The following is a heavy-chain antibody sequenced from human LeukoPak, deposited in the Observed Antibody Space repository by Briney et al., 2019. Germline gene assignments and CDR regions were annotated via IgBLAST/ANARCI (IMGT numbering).Heavy chain of an antibody. CDR3: ARPSYSSGWYYLDY. Sequence: SETLSLTCTVSGGSIRSSYYWGWIRQPPGKGLEWIGSIYDSGSTYYNPSLKSRVTISVDTSKNQFSLKLNSVTAADTAVYYCARPSYSSGWYYLDYWGQGTLVTVSS. D-gene: IGHD6-19*01. V-gene: IGHV4-39*01. CDR2: IYDSGST. CDR1: GGSIRSSYY. J-gene: IGHJ4*02.